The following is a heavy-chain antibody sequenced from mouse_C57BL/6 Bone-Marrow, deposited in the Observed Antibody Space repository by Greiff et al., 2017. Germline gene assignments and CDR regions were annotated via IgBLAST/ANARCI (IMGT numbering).Heavy chain of an antibody. V-gene: IGHV1-52*01. CDR3: AREDNGSSYDYAMDY. CDR1: GYTFTSYW. D-gene: IGHD1-1*01. CDR2: IDPSDSET. J-gene: IGHJ4*01. Sequence: QVQLQQPGAELVRPGSSVKLSCKASGYTFTSYWMHWVKQRPIQGLEWIGNIDPSDSETHYNQKFKDKATLTVDKSSSTAYMQLSSLTSEDSAVYYCAREDNGSSYDYAMDYWGQGTSVTVSS.